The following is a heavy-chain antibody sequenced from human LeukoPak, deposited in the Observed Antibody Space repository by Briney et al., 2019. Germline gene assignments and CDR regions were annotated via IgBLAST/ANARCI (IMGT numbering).Heavy chain of an antibody. CDR1: GFTFSSYG. D-gene: IGHD3-10*01. J-gene: IGHJ4*02. V-gene: IGHV3-30*18. CDR3: AKAPLNYYGSGSFIGYYSDY. Sequence: GGSLRLSCAASGFTFSSYGMHWVRQAPGKGLEWVAVISYDGSNKYYADSVKGRFTISRDNSKNTLYLQMNSLRAEDTAVYYCAKAPLNYYGSGSFIGYYSDYWGQGTLVTVSS. CDR2: ISYDGSNK.